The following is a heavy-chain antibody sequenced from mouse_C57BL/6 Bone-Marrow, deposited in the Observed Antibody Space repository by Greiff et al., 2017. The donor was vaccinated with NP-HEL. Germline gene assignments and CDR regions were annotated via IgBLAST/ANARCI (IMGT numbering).Heavy chain of an antibody. CDR3: ARNGKPTYCTYYYAMDY. J-gene: IGHJ4*01. D-gene: IGHD5-5*01. CDR2: IYPGDGDT. CDR1: GYAFSSYW. Sequence: VQLQQSGAELVKPGASVKISCKASGYAFSSYWMNWVKQRPGKGLEWIGQIYPGDGDTNYNGKFKGKATLTADKSSSTAYMQLSSLTSEDSAVYVCARNGKPTYCTYYYAMDYWGQGTSVTVSS. V-gene: IGHV1-80*01.